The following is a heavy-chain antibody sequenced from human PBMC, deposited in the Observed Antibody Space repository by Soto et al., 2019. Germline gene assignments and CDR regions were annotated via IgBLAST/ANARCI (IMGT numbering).Heavy chain of an antibody. D-gene: IGHD3-22*01. CDR1: GYHFTAYG. CDR2: VSANNADT. Sequence: QVQLVQSGPEVKMPGASVKVSCKTSGYHFTAYGLAWLRQAPGQRPAWMGWVSANNADTNYAQKFQGRVTMTTDKSTSTSYMELRSLRSDDTAVYSWARELNTDSSAYYCFAYWGHGTRVTVSS. CDR3: ARELNTDSSAYYCFAY. V-gene: IGHV1-18*01. J-gene: IGHJ4*01.